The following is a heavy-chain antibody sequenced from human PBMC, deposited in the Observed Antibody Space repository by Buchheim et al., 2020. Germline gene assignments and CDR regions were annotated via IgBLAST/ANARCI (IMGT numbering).Heavy chain of an antibody. CDR3: ARSSYDSSGYYYLPLNYYYYGMDV. D-gene: IGHD3-22*01. V-gene: IGHV4-34*01. CDR1: GGSFSGYY. J-gene: IGHJ6*02. Sequence: QVQLQQWGAGLLKPSETLSLTCAVYGGSFSGYYWSWIRQPPGKGLEWIGEINHSGSTNYNPSLKSRVTISVDTSKNQFSLKLSSVTAADTAVYYCARSSYDSSGYYYLPLNYYYYGMDVWGQGTT. CDR2: INHSGST.